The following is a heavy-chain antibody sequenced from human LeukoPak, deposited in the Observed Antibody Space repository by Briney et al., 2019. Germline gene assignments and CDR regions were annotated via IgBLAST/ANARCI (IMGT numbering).Heavy chain of an antibody. CDR3: AREAAVAAMNDY. Sequence: GASVKVSCKASGYTFTGYYMHWVPQAPGQGLEWMGWINPNSGGTNYAQKFQGRVTMTRDTSISTAYMELSRRSSDDTAVYYCAREAAVAAMNDYWGQGTLVTVSS. J-gene: IGHJ4*02. D-gene: IGHD6-19*01. CDR2: INPNSGGT. V-gene: IGHV1-2*02. CDR1: GYTFTGYY.